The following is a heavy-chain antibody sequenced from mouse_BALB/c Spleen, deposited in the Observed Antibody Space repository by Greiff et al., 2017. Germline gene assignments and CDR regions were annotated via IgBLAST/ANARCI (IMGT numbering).Heavy chain of an antibody. CDR3: ASRRIFYAMDY. Sequence: QVQLQQSAAELARPGASVKMSCKASGYTFTSYTMHWVKQRPGQGLEWIGYINPSSGYTEYNQKFKDKTTLTADKSSSTAYMQLSSLTSEDSAVYYCASRRIFYAMDYWGQGTSVTVSS. CDR1: GYTFTSYT. CDR2: INPSSGYT. J-gene: IGHJ4*01. V-gene: IGHV1-4*02.